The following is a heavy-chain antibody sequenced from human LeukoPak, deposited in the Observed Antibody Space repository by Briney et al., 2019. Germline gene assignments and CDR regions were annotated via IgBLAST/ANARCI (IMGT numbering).Heavy chain of an antibody. V-gene: IGHV3-48*02. Sequence: GGSLRLSCTASGFTFRSYSMNRVRQAPGKGLEWVSYIGIISSTVYYADSVKGRFTISRDNAKNSLYLHSNSLRDEDTAVYYCARADCDSTSCQYGMDVWGQGTTVIVSS. D-gene: IGHD2-2*01. CDR3: ARADCDSTSCQYGMDV. J-gene: IGHJ6*02. CDR1: GFTFRSYS. CDR2: IGIISSTV.